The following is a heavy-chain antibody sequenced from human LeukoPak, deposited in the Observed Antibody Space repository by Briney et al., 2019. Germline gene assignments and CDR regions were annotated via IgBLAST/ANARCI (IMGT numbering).Heavy chain of an antibody. V-gene: IGHV4-59*01. J-gene: IGHJ4*02. CDR3: ARVRYCSTNRCYDREFDN. CDR1: GGSISNYY. D-gene: IGHD2-2*01. Sequence: SETLSLTCTVSGGSISNYYWSWIRQPPGEGLEWIGYIYYSGNTNYNPSLKSRVTISVDTSKNQFSLKLNSVTAADTAVYYCARVRYCSTNRCYDREFDNWGQGTLVTVSS. CDR2: IYYSGNT.